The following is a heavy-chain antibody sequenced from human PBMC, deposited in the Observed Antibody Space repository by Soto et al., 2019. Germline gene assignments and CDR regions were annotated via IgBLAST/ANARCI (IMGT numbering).Heavy chain of an antibody. J-gene: IGHJ6*02. Sequence: ASVKVSCKSSGYTFTSYGISCVRQAPGQGLEWMGWISAKHGNTHYAQKLQGRVTMTTDTSTSTAYMELRSLRSDDTAVYYCARDPTIFGVVQNYGMDVWGQGTTVTVSS. CDR3: ARDPTIFGVVQNYGMDV. V-gene: IGHV1-18*01. D-gene: IGHD3-3*01. CDR2: ISAKHGNT. CDR1: GYTFTSYG.